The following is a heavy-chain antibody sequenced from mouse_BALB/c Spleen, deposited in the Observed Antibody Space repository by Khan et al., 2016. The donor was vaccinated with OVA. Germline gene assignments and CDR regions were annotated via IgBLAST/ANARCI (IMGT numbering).Heavy chain of an antibody. D-gene: IGHD2-4*01. Sequence: EVQLQESGGGLVQPGGSLKLSCAASGFAFSRYWMSWVRQAPGKGLEWIGEINPDSSTINYTPSLKDKFIISRDNAKNTLYLQMSKVRSEDTALYYCARSYDYDWFAYWGQGTLVTVSA. CDR1: GFAFSRYW. V-gene: IGHV4-1*02. CDR2: INPDSSTI. J-gene: IGHJ3*01. CDR3: ARSYDYDWFAY.